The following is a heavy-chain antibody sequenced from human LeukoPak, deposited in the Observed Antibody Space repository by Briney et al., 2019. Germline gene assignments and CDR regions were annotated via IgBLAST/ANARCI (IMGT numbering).Heavy chain of an antibody. Sequence: GASVTVSCKASGFTFTGYYIHWVRQAHGQGLEWMGWINPNSGGTNYARKFQGRVTMTRDTSISTAYMELSRLRSDDTAVYYCARDYYDSSGFGAFDIWGQGTMVTVSS. CDR3: ARDYYDSSGFGAFDI. CDR2: INPNSGGT. J-gene: IGHJ3*02. D-gene: IGHD3-22*01. V-gene: IGHV1-2*02. CDR1: GFTFTGYY.